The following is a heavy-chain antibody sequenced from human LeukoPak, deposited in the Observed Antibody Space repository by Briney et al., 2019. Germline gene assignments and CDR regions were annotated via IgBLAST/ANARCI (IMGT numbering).Heavy chain of an antibody. CDR1: GFTFSSYA. J-gene: IGHJ4*02. CDR3: ARSLNGGIAAAVDY. V-gene: IGHV3-30*04. CDR2: ISYDGSNK. Sequence: PGRSLRLSCAASGFTFSSYAMHWVRQAPGKGLEWVAVISYDGSNKYYTDSVKGRFTISRDNSKNTLYLQMNSLRAEDTAVYYCARSLNGGIAAAVDYWGQGTLVTVSS. D-gene: IGHD6-13*01.